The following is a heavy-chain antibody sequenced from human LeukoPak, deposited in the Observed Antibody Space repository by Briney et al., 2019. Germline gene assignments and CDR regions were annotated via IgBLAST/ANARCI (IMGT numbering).Heavy chain of an antibody. CDR1: GFSFTNAW. CDR2: ISSSGTTI. V-gene: IGHV3-48*04. CDR3: ASPMTTVTTNAFDI. J-gene: IGHJ3*02. Sequence: GGSLGLSCAASGFSFTNAWMNWVRQAPGKGLEWISYISSSGTTIYYADSMKGRFTISRDNAKDSLYLQMNSLRAEDTAVYYCASPMTTVTTNAFDIWGQGTMVTVSS. D-gene: IGHD4-17*01.